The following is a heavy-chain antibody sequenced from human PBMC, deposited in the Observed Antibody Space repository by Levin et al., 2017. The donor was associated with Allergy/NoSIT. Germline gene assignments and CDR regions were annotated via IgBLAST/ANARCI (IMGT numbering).Heavy chain of an antibody. J-gene: IGHJ5*02. CDR2: IYWDDDK. CDR3: AHTLVDSICGTCWFDP. Sequence: QTLSLTCTFSGFSLSSSGVGVGWIRQPPGKALEWLALIYWDDDKRYSPSLKSRVTITKDTSKNQVVLTMTNMDPVDTATYYCAHTLVDSICGTCWFDPWGQGTLVAVSS. CDR1: GFSLSSSGVG. D-gene: IGHD3-9*01. V-gene: IGHV2-5*02.